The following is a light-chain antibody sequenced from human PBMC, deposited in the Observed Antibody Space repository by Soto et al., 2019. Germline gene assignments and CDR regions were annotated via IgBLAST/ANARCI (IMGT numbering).Light chain of an antibody. CDR1: QSISSW. CDR3: EDCSSSSGLT. CDR2: QAS. J-gene: IGKJ4*01. V-gene: IGKV1-5*03. Sequence: DIQMTQSPSTLSASVGDRVTITCRASQSISSWLAWYQQKPGKAPKLLIFQASSLKSGVPSRFSGSGAATEYTLTISSLQPDDFATYYCEDCSSSSGLTFGGGTKVEIK.